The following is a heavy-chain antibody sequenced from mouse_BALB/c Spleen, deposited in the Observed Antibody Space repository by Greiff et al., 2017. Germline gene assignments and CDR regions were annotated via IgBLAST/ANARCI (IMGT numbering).Heavy chain of an antibody. Sequence: LVESGAELVKPGASVKLSCKASGYTFTSYYMYWVKQRPGQGLEWIGEINPSNGGTNFNEKFKSKATLTVDKSSSTAYMQLSSLTSEDSAVYYCTRGVRQGYAMDYWGQGTSVTVSS. CDR3: TRGVRQGYAMDY. CDR2: INPSNGGT. CDR1: GYTFTSYY. J-gene: IGHJ4*01. D-gene: IGHD2-14*01. V-gene: IGHV1S81*02.